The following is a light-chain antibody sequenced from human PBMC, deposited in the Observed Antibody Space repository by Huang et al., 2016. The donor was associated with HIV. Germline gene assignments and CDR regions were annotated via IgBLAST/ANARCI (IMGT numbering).Light chain of an antibody. V-gene: IGKV1-9*01. CDR2: AAS. Sequence: IQLTQSPSSLSASVGDRVTISRRASQGISNYLAWYQQKPGGAPKLLIYAASTLQSGVPSRFSGSGSGTDFTLTISSLQPEDFATYYCQQLNNYLTFGGGTKVEIK. J-gene: IGKJ4*01. CDR1: QGISNY. CDR3: QQLNNYLT.